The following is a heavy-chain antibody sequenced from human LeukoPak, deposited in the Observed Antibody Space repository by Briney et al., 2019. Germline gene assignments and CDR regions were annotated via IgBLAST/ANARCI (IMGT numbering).Heavy chain of an antibody. CDR3: ARYDPGAFDI. Sequence: PSETLPLTCTVSGGSISSYYWSWIRQPPGKGLEWVGYIYYSGSTHYNPSLKSRVTISADTSKNQFSLKLSSVTAADTAVYYCARYDPGAFDIWGKGTMVTVSS. CDR2: IYYSGST. D-gene: IGHD3-16*01. CDR1: GGSISSYY. V-gene: IGHV4-59*12. J-gene: IGHJ3*02.